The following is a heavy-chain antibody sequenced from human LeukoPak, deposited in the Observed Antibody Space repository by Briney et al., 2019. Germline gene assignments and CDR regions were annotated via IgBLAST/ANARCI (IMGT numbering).Heavy chain of an antibody. Sequence: SETLSLTCTVSGGSISSSSYYWGWIRQPPGKGLEWIGSIYYSGSTYYNPSLKSRVTISVDTSKNQFSLKLSSVTAADTAVYYCARHSGGDTAMANHNWFDPWGQGTLVTVSS. J-gene: IGHJ5*02. CDR3: ARHSGGDTAMANHNWFDP. CDR1: GGSISSSSYY. CDR2: IYYSGST. V-gene: IGHV4-39*01. D-gene: IGHD5-18*01.